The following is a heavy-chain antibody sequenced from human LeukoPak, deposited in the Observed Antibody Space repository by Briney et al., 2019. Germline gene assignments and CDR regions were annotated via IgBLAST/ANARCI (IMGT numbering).Heavy chain of an antibody. CDR1: GGSFSGYY. Sequence: PSETLSLTCAVYGGSFSGYYWSWIRQPPGKGLEWIGEINHSGSTNYNPSLKSRVTISVDTSKNQFSLKLSSVTAADTAVYYCARGRPYGSESYYKTKGFDPWGQGTLVTVSS. D-gene: IGHD3-10*01. CDR2: INHSGST. J-gene: IGHJ5*02. CDR3: ARGRPYGSESYYKTKGFDP. V-gene: IGHV4-34*01.